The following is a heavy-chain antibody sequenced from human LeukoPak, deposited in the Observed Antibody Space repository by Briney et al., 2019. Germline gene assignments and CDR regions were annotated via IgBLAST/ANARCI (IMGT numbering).Heavy chain of an antibody. CDR2: ISGNGGST. Sequence: GGSLRLSCAASGFTFSSYAMSWVRQAPGKGLEWVSAISGNGGSTYYANSVKGRFTISRDNSKNTLYLQMGSLRAEDMAVYYCARVPAKDQWSYAIDIWGQGTMVTVSS. D-gene: IGHD2-8*01. CDR3: ARVPAKDQWSYAIDI. V-gene: IGHV3-64*01. CDR1: GFTFSSYA. J-gene: IGHJ3*02.